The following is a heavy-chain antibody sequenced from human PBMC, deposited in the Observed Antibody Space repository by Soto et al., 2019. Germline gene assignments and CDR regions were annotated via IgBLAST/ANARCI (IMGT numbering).Heavy chain of an antibody. CDR2: INPSGGST. CDR3: ARSYNWNDANYYYYGMDV. V-gene: IGHV1-46*01. J-gene: IGHJ6*02. D-gene: IGHD1-1*01. Sequence: ASVKVSCKASGYTFTSYYMHWVRQAPGQGLEWMGIINPSGGSTSYAQKFQGRVTMTRDTSTSTAYMELSSLRSEDTAVYYCARSYNWNDANYYYYGMDVWGQGTTVTVSS. CDR1: GYTFTSYY.